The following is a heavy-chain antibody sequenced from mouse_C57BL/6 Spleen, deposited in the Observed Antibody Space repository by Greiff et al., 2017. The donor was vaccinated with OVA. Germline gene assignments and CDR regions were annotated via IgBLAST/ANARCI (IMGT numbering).Heavy chain of an antibody. Sequence: QVQLQQSGAELARPGASVKMSCKASGYTFTSYTMHWVKQRPGQGLEWIGYINPSSGYTKYNQKFKDKATLTADKSSSTAYMHLISLTSEDSAVYYCARVYYGSSDWYFDVWGTGTTVTVSS. D-gene: IGHD1-1*01. CDR2: INPSSGYT. CDR3: ARVYYGSSDWYFDV. CDR1: GYTFTSYT. V-gene: IGHV1-4*01. J-gene: IGHJ1*03.